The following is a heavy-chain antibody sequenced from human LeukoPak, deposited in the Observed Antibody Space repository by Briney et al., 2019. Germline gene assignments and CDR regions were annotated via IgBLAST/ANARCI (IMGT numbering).Heavy chain of an antibody. D-gene: IGHD2-15*01. CDR3: ARDSLYCSGGSCYFRYYYGMDV. J-gene: IGHJ6*02. Sequence: ASVKVSCKASGYTFTSYGISWVRQAPGQGLEWMGRISAYNGNTNYAQKLQGRVTMTTDTSTSTAYMELRSLRSDDTAVYYCARDSLYCSGGSCYFRYYYGMDVWGQGTTVTVSS. CDR1: GYTFTSYG. V-gene: IGHV1-18*01. CDR2: ISAYNGNT.